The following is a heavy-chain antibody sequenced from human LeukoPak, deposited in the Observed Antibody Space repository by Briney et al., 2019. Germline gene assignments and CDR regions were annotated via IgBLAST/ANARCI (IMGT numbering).Heavy chain of an antibody. D-gene: IGHD2-15*01. Sequence: GGSLRLSCAASGFTFSSYSMNWVRQAPGKGLEWVSYISSSSSTIYYVDSVKGRFTISRDNAKNSLYLQMNSLRAEDTAVYYCATKVVAAIPGYWGQGTLVTVSS. CDR3: ATKVVAAIPGY. CDR2: ISSSSSTI. J-gene: IGHJ4*02. V-gene: IGHV3-48*01. CDR1: GFTFSSYS.